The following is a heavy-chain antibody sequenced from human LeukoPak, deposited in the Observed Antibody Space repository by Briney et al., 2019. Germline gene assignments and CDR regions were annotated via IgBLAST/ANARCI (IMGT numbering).Heavy chain of an antibody. J-gene: IGHJ4*02. CDR2: IRSKAYGGTT. Sequence: GGSLRLSCTASGFTFGDYAMSWVRQAPGKGLEWVGFIRSKAYGGTTEYAASVKGRFTISRDDSKSIAYLQMNSLKTEDTAVYYCTRGTYSGYDLRGYYFDYWGQGTLVTVSS. CDR3: TRGTYSGYDLRGYYFDY. D-gene: IGHD5-12*01. CDR1: GFTFGDYA. V-gene: IGHV3-49*04.